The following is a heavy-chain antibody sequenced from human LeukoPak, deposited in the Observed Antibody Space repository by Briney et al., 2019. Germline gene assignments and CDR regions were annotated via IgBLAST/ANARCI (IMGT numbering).Heavy chain of an antibody. D-gene: IGHD6-13*01. CDR2: ISGSGGST. V-gene: IGHV3-23*01. CDR3: AKEDAPEIAAAGDLY. CDR1: GFTFSNYA. J-gene: IGHJ4*02. Sequence: PGGSLRLSCGASGFTFSNYAMYWVRQAPGKGLEWVSAISGSGGSTYYADSVKGRFTISRDNSKNTLYLQMNSLRAEDTAVYYCAKEDAPEIAAAGDLYWGQGTLVTVSS.